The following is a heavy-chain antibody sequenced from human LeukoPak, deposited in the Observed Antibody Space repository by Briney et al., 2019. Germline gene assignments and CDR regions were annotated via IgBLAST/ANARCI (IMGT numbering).Heavy chain of an antibody. Sequence: PGGSLRLSCTPSGFTFSSYSRHWVRQAPGKGLGWVAVIWFDGSNTYYADSVKGRFTISRDNSKKPLYLQMNSMRAEDTAVYYCARGAQSGGYSGPFDIWGQGTMVTVSS. D-gene: IGHD1-26*01. CDR2: IWFDGSNT. CDR3: ARGAQSGGYSGPFDI. CDR1: GFTFSSYS. J-gene: IGHJ3*02. V-gene: IGHV3-33*01.